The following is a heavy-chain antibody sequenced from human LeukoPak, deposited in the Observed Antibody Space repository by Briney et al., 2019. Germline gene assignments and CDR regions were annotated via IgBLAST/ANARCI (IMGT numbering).Heavy chain of an antibody. V-gene: IGHV4-59*01. CDR3: ARDLGPGNWFDP. Sequence: SETLSLTCTVSGGSISSYYWSWIRQPPGKGLEWIGYIYYSGSTNYNPSLKSRVTISVDTSKNQLSLKLSSVTAADTAVYYCARDLGPGNWFDPWGQGTLVTVSS. CDR2: IYYSGST. D-gene: IGHD1-1*01. J-gene: IGHJ5*02. CDR1: GGSISSYY.